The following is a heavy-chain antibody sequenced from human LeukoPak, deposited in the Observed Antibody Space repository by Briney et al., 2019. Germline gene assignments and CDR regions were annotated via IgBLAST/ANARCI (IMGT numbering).Heavy chain of an antibody. J-gene: IGHJ5*02. CDR1: GYTFTDSY. V-gene: IGHV1-2*02. D-gene: IGHD2-15*01. CDR3: ARQPGYCSGGRCFGRRFDP. Sequence: ASVKVSCTASGYTFTDSYIHWVRQAPGQGLEWMGWINPNSGATNYPQKLQGRVTITRDTSANTAYMELNRLRSDDTAVYYCARQPGYCSGGRCFGRRFDPWGQGTLVTVSS. CDR2: INPNSGAT.